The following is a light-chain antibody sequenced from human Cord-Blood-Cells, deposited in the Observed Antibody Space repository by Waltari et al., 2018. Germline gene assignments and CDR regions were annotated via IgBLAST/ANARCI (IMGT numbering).Light chain of an antibody. V-gene: IGLV2-11*01. J-gene: IGLJ2*01. Sequence: QSALTQPRSVSGSPGQSVTISCTGTSSDVGGYNYVSWYQQHPGKAPKLMIYDVSKLPSGVPDRFSGSKSGNTASLTISVLQAEDEADYYCCSYAGSYTWVFGGGTKLTVL. CDR1: SSDVGGYNY. CDR2: DVS. CDR3: CSYAGSYTWV.